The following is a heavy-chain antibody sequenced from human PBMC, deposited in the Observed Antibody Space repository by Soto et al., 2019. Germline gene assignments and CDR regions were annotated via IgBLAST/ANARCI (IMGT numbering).Heavy chain of an antibody. V-gene: IGHV3-23*01. CDR2: ISGSGTTT. Sequence: GGSLRLSCAASGFTFSNYAMGWVRQAPGEGLEWVSAISGSGTTTYTADSVKGRFTISRDNSESTLYLEMDSLRAEDTGVYFCASPKGTAYSAFDTWGQGTKVTVSS. D-gene: IGHD2-21*02. J-gene: IGHJ3*02. CDR1: GFTFSNYA. CDR3: ASPKGTAYSAFDT.